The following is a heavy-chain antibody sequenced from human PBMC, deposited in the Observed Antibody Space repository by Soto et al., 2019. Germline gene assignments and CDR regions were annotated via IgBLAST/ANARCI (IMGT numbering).Heavy chain of an antibody. D-gene: IGHD4-17*01. Sequence: GGSLRLSCAASGFTFSSYGMHWVRQAPGKGLEWVAVISYDGSNKYYADSVKGRFTISRDNSKNTLYLQMNSLRAEDTAVYYCAKGRYDYGDYVNYFDYWGQGTLVTVSS. V-gene: IGHV3-30*18. CDR3: AKGRYDYGDYVNYFDY. CDR2: ISYDGSNK. J-gene: IGHJ4*02. CDR1: GFTFSSYG.